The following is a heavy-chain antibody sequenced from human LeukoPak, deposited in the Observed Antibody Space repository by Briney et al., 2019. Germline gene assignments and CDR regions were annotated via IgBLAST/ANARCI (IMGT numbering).Heavy chain of an antibody. CDR3: ARGGDSWSDYHFDN. CDR1: GYTFTGYY. V-gene: IGHV1-2*02. Sequence: ASVKVSCKASGYTFTGYYMHWVRQAPGQGLEWMGWINPNRGGTNYAQKFQGRVTMTRDTSISTAYMELSRLRSDDTAVYYCARGGDSWSDYHFDNWGQGTLVTVSS. CDR2: INPNRGGT. D-gene: IGHD3-3*01. J-gene: IGHJ4*02.